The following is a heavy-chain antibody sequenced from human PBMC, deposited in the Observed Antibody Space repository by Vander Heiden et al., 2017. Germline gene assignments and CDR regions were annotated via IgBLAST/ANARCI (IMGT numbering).Heavy chain of an antibody. CDR3: AVSPGVGATTFDY. V-gene: IGHV1-69*10. CDR2: IIPIRGIA. J-gene: IGHJ4*02. Sequence: QAQLVQPGAEVKKPGSSIKVSCKASGGTFSSYAISWVRQAPGQGREWMGGIIPIRGIANNAQKFQGRVTITADKSTSTAYMELSSLRSEDTAVYYCAVSPGVGATTFDYWGQGTLVTVSS. CDR1: GGTFSSYA. D-gene: IGHD1-26*01.